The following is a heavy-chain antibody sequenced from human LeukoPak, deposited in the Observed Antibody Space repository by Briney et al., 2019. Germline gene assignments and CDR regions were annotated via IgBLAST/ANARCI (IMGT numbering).Heavy chain of an antibody. CDR2: INHSGST. CDR3: ARPGYSSSTDY. CDR1: GGSFSGYY. J-gene: IGHJ4*02. V-gene: IGHV4-34*01. Sequence: SETLSLTCAVYGGSFSGYYWSWIRQPPGKGLEWIGEINHSGSTNYNPSLKSRVTISVDTSKNQFSLKLSSVTAADTAVYYCARPGYSSSTDYWGQGTLVTVSS. D-gene: IGHD6-6*01.